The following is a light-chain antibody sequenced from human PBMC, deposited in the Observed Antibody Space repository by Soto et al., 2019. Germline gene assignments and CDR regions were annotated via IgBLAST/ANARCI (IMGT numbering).Light chain of an antibody. CDR1: QNIYTW. V-gene: IGKV1-5*01. J-gene: IGKJ1*01. CDR2: DAS. CDR3: QQYNSYWWT. Sequence: DIQMTQSPSTLSASVGDRVTISCRASQNIYTWLAWYQQKQGEAPKLLIHDASTLEIGVPSRFSGSGSGTEFTLTITSLQPDDFATYYCQQYNSYWWTFGQGTKVDI.